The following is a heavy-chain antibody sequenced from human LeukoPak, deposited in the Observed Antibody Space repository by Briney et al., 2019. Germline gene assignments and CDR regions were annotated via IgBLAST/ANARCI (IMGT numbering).Heavy chain of an antibody. CDR2: IYHSGST. Sequence: PSETLSLTCTVSGYSISSGYYWGWIRQPPGKGLEWIGSIYHSGSTYYNPSHKSRVTTSVDTSKNQFSLKLSSVTAADTAVYFCEGGSSGKVDYWGQGSLVTVSS. D-gene: IGHD6-13*01. CDR3: EGGSSGKVDY. CDR1: GYSISSGYY. J-gene: IGHJ4*02. V-gene: IGHV4-38-2*02.